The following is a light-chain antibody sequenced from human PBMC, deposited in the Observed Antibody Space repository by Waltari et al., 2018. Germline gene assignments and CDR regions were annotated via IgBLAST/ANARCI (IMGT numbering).Light chain of an antibody. CDR3: SSYTKKRSVV. J-gene: IGLJ2*01. V-gene: IGLV2-14*03. Sequence: QSALTQPAPVSGSPGQSITISCPGTSTDIGAYNYFSWYQQHPGKAPTLLIFDVFERPSGVSNRFSGSKSGNTASLTISGLQAEDEADYFCSSYTKKRSVVFGGGTKVTVL. CDR2: DVF. CDR1: STDIGAYNY.